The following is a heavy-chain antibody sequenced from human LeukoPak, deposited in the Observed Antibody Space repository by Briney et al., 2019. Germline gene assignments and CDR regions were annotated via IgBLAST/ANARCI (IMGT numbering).Heavy chain of an antibody. J-gene: IGHJ5*02. Sequence: SETLSLTCTVPGGSFSSYYWTWIRQPPGKGLECIGYIYYSGRTNYNPSLKSRVTISVDTSKNQFSLKLSSVTAADTAVYYCARDQSDFDILTGYENWFDPWGQGTLVTVSS. CDR1: GGSFSSYY. V-gene: IGHV4-59*01. D-gene: IGHD3-9*01. CDR3: ARDQSDFDILTGYENWFDP. CDR2: IYYSGRT.